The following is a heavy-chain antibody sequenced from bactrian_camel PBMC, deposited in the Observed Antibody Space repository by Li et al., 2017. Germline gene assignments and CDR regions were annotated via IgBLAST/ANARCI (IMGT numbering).Heavy chain of an antibody. CDR2: IYSDGSR. Sequence: VESGGGLVQPGGSLKLSCSGSGFAFSASYMSWVRQAPGKGLEWVSSIYSDGSREVYSSFVKGRFTISRDNAKNTVYLLMNSLKPEDTAVYYCVKPNPDARGGFDHWGQGTQVTVS. V-gene: IGHV3S10*01. CDR3: VKPNPDARGGFDH. CDR1: GFAFSASY. D-gene: IGHD1*01. J-gene: IGHJ4*01.